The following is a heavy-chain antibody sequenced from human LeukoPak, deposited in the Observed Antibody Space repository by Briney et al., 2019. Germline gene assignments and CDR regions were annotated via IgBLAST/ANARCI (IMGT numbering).Heavy chain of an antibody. CDR1: GFTFSSYW. V-gene: IGHV3-7*01. CDR2: IKQDGSEK. D-gene: IGHD3-22*01. J-gene: IGHJ4*02. CDR3: ARDDYDSSGYYHVGYFDY. Sequence: GGSLRLSCAASGFTFSSYWMSWVRQAPGKGLEWVANIKQDGSEKYYVDSVKGRFTISRDNAKNSLYLQMNSLRAEDTAVYYCARDDYDSSGYYHVGYFDYWGQGTLVTVSS.